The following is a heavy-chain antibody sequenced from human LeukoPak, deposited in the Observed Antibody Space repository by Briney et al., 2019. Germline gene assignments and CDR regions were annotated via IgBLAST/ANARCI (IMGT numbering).Heavy chain of an antibody. J-gene: IGHJ4*02. CDR2: ISYDGSNK. CDR3: AKPGEQWLVPPDY. Sequence: PGGSLRLSCAASGFTFSSYGMHWVRQAPGKGLEWVAVISYDGSNKYYADSVKGRFTISRDNSKNTLYLQMNSLRAEDTAVYYCAKPGEQWLVPPDYWGQGTLVTVSS. D-gene: IGHD6-19*01. CDR1: GFTFSSYG. V-gene: IGHV3-30*18.